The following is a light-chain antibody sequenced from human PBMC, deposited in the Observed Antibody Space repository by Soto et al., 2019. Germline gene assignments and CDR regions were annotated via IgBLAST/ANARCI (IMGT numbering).Light chain of an antibody. Sequence: QSVLTRPPSASGTPGQRVTISCSGSSSNIGSNILNWYRQVPGTAPKLLIYNNVHRPSGVPDRFSGSKSGASGSLAISGLQVEDEADYYCSAWDGSLNGLVFGGGTKLTVL. CDR1: SSNIGSNI. CDR3: SAWDGSLNGLV. CDR2: NNV. J-gene: IGLJ3*02. V-gene: IGLV1-44*01.